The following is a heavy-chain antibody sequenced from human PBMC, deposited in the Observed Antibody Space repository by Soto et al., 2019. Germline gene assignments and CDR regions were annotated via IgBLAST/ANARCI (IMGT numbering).Heavy chain of an antibody. CDR3: ASSTPPAATQGIVYFDY. J-gene: IGHJ4*02. D-gene: IGHD2-15*01. CDR2: IIPIFGTA. Sequence: SVKVSCKASGGTFSSYAISWVRQAPGQGLEWMGGIIPIFGTANYAQKFQGRVTITADESTSTAYMELSSLRSEDTAVYCCASSTPPAATQGIVYFDYWGQGTLVTVSS. CDR1: GGTFSSYA. V-gene: IGHV1-69*13.